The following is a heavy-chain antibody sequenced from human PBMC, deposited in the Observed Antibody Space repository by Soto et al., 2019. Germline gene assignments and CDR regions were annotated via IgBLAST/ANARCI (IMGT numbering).Heavy chain of an antibody. V-gene: IGHV2-5*02. Sequence: SGPTLVNPTQTLTLTCTFSGFSLSSSGVGVGWIRQPPGKALEWLALIYWDDDKRYSPSLKSRLTITKDTSKNQVVLTMTNMDPVDTATYYCAHRPVVVPAANANYFDYWGQGTLVTVSS. CDR3: AHRPVVVPAANANYFDY. J-gene: IGHJ4*02. D-gene: IGHD2-2*01. CDR2: IYWDDDK. CDR1: GFSLSSSGVG.